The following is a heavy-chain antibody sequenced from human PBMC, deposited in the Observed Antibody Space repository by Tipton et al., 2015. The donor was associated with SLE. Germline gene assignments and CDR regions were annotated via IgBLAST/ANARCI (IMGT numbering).Heavy chain of an antibody. CDR3: ARVQEGGYYYYGMDV. D-gene: IGHD3-16*01. CDR1: DGSIRSRSHY. Sequence: TLSLTCTVSDGSIRSRSHYWGWIRQPPGKGLEWIGSIYYIGSTYYNPALKSRVTISVDTSKNQFSLKLSSVTAADTAVYYCARVQEGGYYYYGMDVWGQGP. V-gene: IGHV4-39*07. J-gene: IGHJ6*02. CDR2: IYYIGST.